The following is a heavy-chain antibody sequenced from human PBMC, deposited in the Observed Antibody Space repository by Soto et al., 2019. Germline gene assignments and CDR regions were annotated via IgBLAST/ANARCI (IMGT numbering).Heavy chain of an antibody. CDR2: ISGSGGST. CDR3: ARDPFGYYVNYFDN. Sequence: PGGSLRLSCAASGFTFSSYAMSWVRQAPGKGLEWVSGISGSGGSTYYADSVKGRSTISRDDSKNTLYLQMNSLRAEDTAIFYCARDPFGYYVNYFDNWGQGTLVTVSS. J-gene: IGHJ4*02. D-gene: IGHD1-26*01. CDR1: GFTFSSYA. V-gene: IGHV3-23*01.